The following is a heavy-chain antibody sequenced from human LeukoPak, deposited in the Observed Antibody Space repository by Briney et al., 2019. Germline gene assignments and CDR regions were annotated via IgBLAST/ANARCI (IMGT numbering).Heavy chain of an antibody. CDR2: INYTGSS. V-gene: IGHV4-39*07. CDR1: GGSISSSSYY. D-gene: IGHD4-11*01. CDR3: ATYTVTPTLHFDY. Sequence: SETLSLTCTVSGGSISSSSYYWGWIRQPPGKGLEWIGTINYTGSSYYTPSLKSRVTISVDTSKNQFSLRLSSVIAADTAVYYCATYTVTPTLHFDYWGQGTLVTVSS. J-gene: IGHJ4*02.